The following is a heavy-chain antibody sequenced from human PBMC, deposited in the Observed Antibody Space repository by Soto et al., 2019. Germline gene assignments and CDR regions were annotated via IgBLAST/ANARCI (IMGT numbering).Heavy chain of an antibody. D-gene: IGHD3-10*01. Sequence: PGGSLRLSCAASGFTFSSYAMSWVRQAPGKGLEWVSAISGSGGSTYYADSVKGRFTISRDNSKNTLYLQMNSLRAEDTAVYYCAKDSVYYGSGRNINWGQGTLVTVSS. J-gene: IGHJ4*02. CDR2: ISGSGGST. CDR1: GFTFSSYA. V-gene: IGHV3-23*01. CDR3: AKDSVYYGSGRNIN.